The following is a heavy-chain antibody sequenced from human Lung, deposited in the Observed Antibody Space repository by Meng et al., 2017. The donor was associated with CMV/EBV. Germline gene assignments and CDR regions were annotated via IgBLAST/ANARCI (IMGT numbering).Heavy chain of an antibody. CDR1: GDSITNHNW. D-gene: IGHD3-10*01. V-gene: IGHV4-4*02. J-gene: IGHJ1*01. CDR2: IPHRGSS. Sequence: QGQLRESGPALGKPSETLSLTCAVSGDSITNHNWWAWVRQPPGKGLEWIGEIPHRGSSAYNPSRKSRVSMSIDKSKNQFSLKLTSVTAADTVVYHCLRRSGGSVWGQGTLVTVSS. CDR3: LRRSGGSV.